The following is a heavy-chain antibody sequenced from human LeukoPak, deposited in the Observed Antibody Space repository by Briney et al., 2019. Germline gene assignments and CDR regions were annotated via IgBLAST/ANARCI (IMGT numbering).Heavy chain of an antibody. D-gene: IGHD1-26*01. J-gene: IGHJ4*02. CDR2: INPSGGST. V-gene: IGHV1-46*04. Sequence: ASVKVSCKASEYTFTSHYMHWVRQAPGQGLEWMGIINPSGGSTSYAQKLQGRVTMTRDTSTSTVYMELSSLRSEDTAVYYCARAVASMGATTGFDYWGQGTLVAVSS. CDR3: ARAVASMGATTGFDY. CDR1: EYTFTSHY.